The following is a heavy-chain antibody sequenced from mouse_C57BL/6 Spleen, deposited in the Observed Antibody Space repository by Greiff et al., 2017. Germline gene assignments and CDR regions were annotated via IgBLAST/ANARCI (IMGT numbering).Heavy chain of an antibody. CDR2: ISDGGSYT. CDR3: ARGSGGSSGYAFDY. Sequence: EVMLVESGGGLVKPGGSLKLSCAASGFTFSSYAMSWVRQTPEKRLEWVATISDGGSYTYYPDNVKGRFTISRAKAKNNLYLQMSHLKTEDTAMYDCARGSGGSSGYAFDYWGQGTTLTVSS. D-gene: IGHD3-2*02. J-gene: IGHJ2*01. V-gene: IGHV5-4*03. CDR1: GFTFSSYA.